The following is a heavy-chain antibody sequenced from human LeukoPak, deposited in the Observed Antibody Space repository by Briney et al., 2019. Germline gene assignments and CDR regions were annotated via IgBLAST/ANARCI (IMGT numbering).Heavy chain of an antibody. CDR2: ISSSSSYI. CDR3: ARDSGIAVAAE. CDR1: GFTFSSYS. J-gene: IGHJ4*02. D-gene: IGHD6-19*01. Sequence: GGSLRLSCAASGFTFSSYSMNWVRQAPGKGLEWVSSISSSSSYIYYADSVKGRFTISRDNAKNSLYQQMNSLRAEDTAVYYCARDSGIAVAAEWGQGTLVTVSS. V-gene: IGHV3-21*01.